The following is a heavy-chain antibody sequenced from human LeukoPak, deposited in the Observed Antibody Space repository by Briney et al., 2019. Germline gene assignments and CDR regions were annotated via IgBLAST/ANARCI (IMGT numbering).Heavy chain of an antibody. CDR1: GYTFTSYD. CDR2: MNPNSGNT. J-gene: IGHJ6*04. Sequence: ASVKVSCKASGYTFTSYDINWVRQATGQGLEWMGWMNPNSGNTGYAQKFQGRVTMTRNTSISTAYMELSSLRSEDTAVYYCARGPGTLGKAPHRKWFGDPWGKGTTVTVSS. D-gene: IGHD3-10*01. V-gene: IGHV1-8*01. CDR3: ARGPGTLGKAPHRKWFGDP.